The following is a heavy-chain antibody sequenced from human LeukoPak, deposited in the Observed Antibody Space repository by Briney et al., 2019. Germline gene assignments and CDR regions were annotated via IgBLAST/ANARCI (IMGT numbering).Heavy chain of an antibody. CDR2: IIPIFGTA. J-gene: IGHJ5*02. D-gene: IGHD3-3*01. Sequence: SSVKVSCKXSGGTYSSNAISWVRQAPRQGLEWMGGIIPIFGTAIYAQKFQGRVKIPADESTLTVYMELGSLRSEDTGVYHCASNPPSITICAWFDPWGQGTLVTVSS. CDR3: ASNPPSITICAWFDP. V-gene: IGHV1-69*13. CDR1: GGTYSSNA.